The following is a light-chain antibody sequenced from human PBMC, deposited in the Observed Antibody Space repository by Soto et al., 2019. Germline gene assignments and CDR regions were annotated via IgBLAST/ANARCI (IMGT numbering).Light chain of an antibody. V-gene: IGLV2-14*01. CDR3: YSYTGDYTLM. CDR2: EVR. J-gene: IGLJ3*02. Sequence: QSVLTQPASVSGSPGQSITISCTGTTSDIGGYNYVSWYQQYPGKAPKLIIYEVRNRPSGVSNRFSASKSGNTASLTISGLQAEDEAVYYCYSYTGDYTLMFAGGTKLTVL. CDR1: TSDIGGYNY.